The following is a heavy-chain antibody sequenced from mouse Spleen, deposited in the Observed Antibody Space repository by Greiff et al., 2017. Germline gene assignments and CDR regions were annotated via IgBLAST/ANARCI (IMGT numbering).Heavy chain of an antibody. J-gene: IGHJ3*01. Sequence: QVQLQQPGAELVKPGASVKLSCKASGYTFTSYWMQWVKQRPGQGLEWIGEIDPSDSYTNYNQKFKGKATLTVDTSSSTAYMQLSSLTSEDSAVYYCAREDYSYYSTSWFAYWGQGTLVTVSA. CDR2: IDPSDSYT. CDR3: AREDYSYYSTSWFAY. V-gene: IGHV1-50*01. D-gene: IGHD2-12*01. CDR1: GYTFTSYW.